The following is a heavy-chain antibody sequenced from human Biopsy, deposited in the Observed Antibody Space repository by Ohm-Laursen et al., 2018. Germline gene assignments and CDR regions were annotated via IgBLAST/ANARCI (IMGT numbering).Heavy chain of an antibody. Sequence: SETLSLTCSVSGGSIISCYWTWIRQPPGKGLEWIGHVYNGGITNYNPSLKSRVTISKDTSKNQFSLQVDSVTAADTAVYYCARTPRDSFWSGSYKRGLWFDPWGQGTLVIVSS. J-gene: IGHJ5*02. D-gene: IGHD3-3*01. V-gene: IGHV4-59*01. CDR3: ARTPRDSFWSGSYKRGLWFDP. CDR2: VYNGGIT. CDR1: GGSIISCY.